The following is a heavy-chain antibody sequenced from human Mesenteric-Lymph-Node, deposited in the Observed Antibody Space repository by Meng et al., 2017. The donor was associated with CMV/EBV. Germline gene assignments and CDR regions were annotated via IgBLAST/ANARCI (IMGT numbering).Heavy chain of an antibody. CDR1: GFTFSSYE. V-gene: IGHV3-48*03. Sequence: GGSLRLSCAASGFTFSSYEMNWVRQTPGKGLEWVSYISSSGRSIFYADSEKGRFTISRDNAKHSLDLQMNSLRAEDTGVYYCARERGGNCSSASCSRESDYWGQGTLVTVSS. J-gene: IGHJ4*02. D-gene: IGHD2-15*01. CDR3: ARERGGNCSSASCSRESDY. CDR2: ISSSGRSI.